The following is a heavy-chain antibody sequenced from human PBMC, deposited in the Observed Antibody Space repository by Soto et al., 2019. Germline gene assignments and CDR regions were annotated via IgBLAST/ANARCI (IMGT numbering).Heavy chain of an antibody. V-gene: IGHV3-74*01. CDR3: ARGSVIAAAAPHGFDP. J-gene: IGHJ5*02. CDR2: MNSDGSST. D-gene: IGHD6-13*01. CDR1: GFTFSSYW. Sequence: EVPLVESGGGLVQPGGSLRLSCAASGFTFSSYWMHWVRQAPGKGLVWVSRMNSDGSSTSYADSVKGRFTISRDNXKXVLYLQMNRLRAEDTAVYYCARGSVIAAAAPHGFDPWGQGTLVIVSS.